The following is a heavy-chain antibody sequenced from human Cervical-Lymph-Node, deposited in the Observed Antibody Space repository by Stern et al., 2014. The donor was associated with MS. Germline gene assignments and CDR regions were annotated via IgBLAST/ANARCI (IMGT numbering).Heavy chain of an antibody. CDR2: IDWDDAK. CDR1: GFSLSIAGMC. CDR3: ARVVTATPDSDLSGVDV. D-gene: IGHD2-21*02. J-gene: IGHJ6*02. Sequence: QVTLKESGPALVKSTQTLTLTCTFSGFSLSIAGMCVSWIRQPPGKALEWLALIDWDDAKFYSTSLKTRLTVSKDTSKNQVVLTLTNMDPVDTATYYCARVVTATPDSDLSGVDVWGQGTTVIVTS. V-gene: IGHV2-70*01.